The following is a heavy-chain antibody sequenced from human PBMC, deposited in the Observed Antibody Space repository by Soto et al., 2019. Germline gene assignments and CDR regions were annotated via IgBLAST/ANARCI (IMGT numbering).Heavy chain of an antibody. J-gene: IGHJ4*02. V-gene: IGHV3-23*01. CDR3: ARRSSSWYFDY. D-gene: IGHD6-13*01. Sequence: EVQLLESGGGLVQPGGSLRLSCAASGFTFSNYAMNWVRQAPGKGLEWVSVISGSGGSTYYADSVKGRFTISRDNSKNTLYLQMNSLRAEVTAVYYCARRSSSWYFDYWGQGTLVTVSS. CDR2: ISGSGGST. CDR1: GFTFSNYA.